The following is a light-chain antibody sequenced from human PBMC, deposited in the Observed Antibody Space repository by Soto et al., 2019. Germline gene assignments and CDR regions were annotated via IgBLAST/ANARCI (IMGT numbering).Light chain of an antibody. CDR2: AAS. Sequence: DIQMTQSPSSLSASVRDRVTITCRASQGVSNYLAWYQQKPGKVPKLLIYAASTLRSGVPSRFSGSGSGTDFTLTISNLQPEDVATYYCHKYDSDTWTFGQGTKVEIK. CDR3: HKYDSDTWT. J-gene: IGKJ1*01. V-gene: IGKV1-27*01. CDR1: QGVSNY.